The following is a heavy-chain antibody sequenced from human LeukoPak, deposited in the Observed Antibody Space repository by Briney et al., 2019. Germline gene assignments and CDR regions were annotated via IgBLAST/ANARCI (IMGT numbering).Heavy chain of an antibody. CDR1: GGYFSGYY. CDR2: ISHSGTT. V-gene: IGHV4-34*01. J-gene: IGHJ5*02. D-gene: IGHD3-16*01. CDR3: ATSGWNGGGGFDP. Sequence: SETLSLTCGVSGGYFSGYYWSWIRQPPGKGLEWIGEISHSGTTNYNPSLKSRVSMSVGTSSTQFSLIMTSVTAADTAVYYCATSGWNGGGGFDPWGQGTLLIVSS.